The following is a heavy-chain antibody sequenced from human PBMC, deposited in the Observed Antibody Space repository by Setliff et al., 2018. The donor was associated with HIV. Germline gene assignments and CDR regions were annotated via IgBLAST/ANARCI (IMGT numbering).Heavy chain of an antibody. Sequence: SETLSLTCTVSGGSVSTGNYYWNWIRLPPGKGLEWIGYIFYSGSTNYNPSLKSRVTISVDTSKNQFSLRLNSVTAADTAIYYCARETNASGSLTAYWYFDLWGRGTLVTVSS. CDR3: ARETNASGSLTAYWYFDL. D-gene: IGHD3-10*01. CDR1: GGSVSTGNYY. V-gene: IGHV4-61*01. CDR2: IFYSGST. J-gene: IGHJ2*01.